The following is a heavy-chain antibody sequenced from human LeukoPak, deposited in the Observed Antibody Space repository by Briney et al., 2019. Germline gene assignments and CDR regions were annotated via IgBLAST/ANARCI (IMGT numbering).Heavy chain of an antibody. D-gene: IGHD3-22*01. V-gene: IGHV1-8*01. CDR3: ARVGYDSSGYQWLDDAFDI. Sequence: VASVKVSCKASGYTFTSYDINWVRQATGQGLEWMGWMNPNSGNTGYAQKFQGRVTMTRNTSISTAYMELSSLRSEDTAVYYCARVGYDSSGYQWLDDAFDIWGQGTMVTVSS. CDR2: MNPNSGNT. J-gene: IGHJ3*02. CDR1: GYTFTSYD.